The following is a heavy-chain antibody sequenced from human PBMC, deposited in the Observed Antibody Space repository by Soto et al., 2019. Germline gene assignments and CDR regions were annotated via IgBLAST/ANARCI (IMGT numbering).Heavy chain of an antibody. Sequence: ASVKVSCKASGYTFTGYYIHWVRQAPGQGLEWMGWINPNGGDTNYAQKFQDWVTMTRDTSISTAYMELSRLKSDDTAVYYCARHDYGGFGLWGQGTLVTVSS. D-gene: IGHD4-17*01. V-gene: IGHV1-2*04. CDR3: ARHDYGGFGL. J-gene: IGHJ4*02. CDR1: GYTFTGYY. CDR2: INPNGGDT.